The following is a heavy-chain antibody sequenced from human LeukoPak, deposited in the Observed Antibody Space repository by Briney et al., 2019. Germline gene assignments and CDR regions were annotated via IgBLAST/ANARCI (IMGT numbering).Heavy chain of an antibody. CDR3: ARAWIQLWTNGLDY. CDR1: GYTFTGYY. Sequence: ASVKVSCKASGYTFTGYYMHWVRQAPGQGLEWMGWINPNSGGTNYAQKFQGRVTMTRDTSISTAYMELSSPRSDDTAVYYCARAWIQLWTNGLDYWGQGTLVTVSS. J-gene: IGHJ4*02. CDR2: INPNSGGT. D-gene: IGHD5-18*01. V-gene: IGHV1-2*02.